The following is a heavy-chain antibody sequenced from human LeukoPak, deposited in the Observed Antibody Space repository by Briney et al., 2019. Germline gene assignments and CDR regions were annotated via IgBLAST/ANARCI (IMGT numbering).Heavy chain of an antibody. CDR2: IKQDGSEK. J-gene: IGHJ6*02. D-gene: IGHD2-15*01. V-gene: IGHV3-7*01. Sequence: QPGGSLRLSCAASGFTFSSYWMSWVRQAPGKGLEWVANIKQDGSEKYYVDSVKGRFTISRDNAKNSLYLQMNSLRAEDTAVYYCARDLWAWDIVVVVAAKCYYGMDVWGQGTTVTVSS. CDR3: ARDLWAWDIVVVVAAKCYYGMDV. CDR1: GFTFSSYW.